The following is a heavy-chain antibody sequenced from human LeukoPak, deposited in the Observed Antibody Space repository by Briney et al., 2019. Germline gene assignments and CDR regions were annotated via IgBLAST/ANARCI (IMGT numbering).Heavy chain of an antibody. CDR3: AGEGHYYDSSGYYYGGEDY. CDR1: GGSFSGYY. J-gene: IGHJ4*02. CDR2: INHSGST. Sequence: PSETLSLTCAVYGGSFSGYYWSWIRQPPGKGLEWIGEINHSGSTNYNPSLKSRVTISVDTSKNQFSLKLSSVTAADTAVYYCAGEGHYYDSSGYYYGGEDYWGQGTLVTVSS. V-gene: IGHV4-34*01. D-gene: IGHD3-22*01.